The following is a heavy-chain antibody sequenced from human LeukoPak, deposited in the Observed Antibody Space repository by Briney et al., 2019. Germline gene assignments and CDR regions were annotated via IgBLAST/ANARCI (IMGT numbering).Heavy chain of an antibody. J-gene: IGHJ4*02. CDR2: IYTSGST. D-gene: IGHD4-17*01. CDR1: GGSISSGSYY. V-gene: IGHV4-61*02. Sequence: SETLSLTCTVSGGSISSGSYYWSWIRQPAGRGLEWIGRIYTSGSTNYNPSLKSRVTISVDTSKNQFSLKLSSVTAADTAVYYCARGDYALWYWGQGTLVTVSS. CDR3: ARGDYALWY.